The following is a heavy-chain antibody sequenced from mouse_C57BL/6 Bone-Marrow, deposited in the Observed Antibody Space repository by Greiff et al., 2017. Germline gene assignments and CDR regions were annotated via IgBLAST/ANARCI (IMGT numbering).Heavy chain of an antibody. CDR1: GFTFSDYG. CDR3: ARGSYPYYYAMDY. CDR2: ISSGSSTI. J-gene: IGHJ4*01. D-gene: IGHD1-1*02. V-gene: IGHV5-17*01. Sequence: EVQLLESGGGLVKPGGSLKLSCAASGFTFSDYGMHWVRQAPEKGLEWVAYISSGSSTIYYADTVKGRFTISRDNAKNTLFLQLTSLMSEDTAMYYCARGSYPYYYAMDYWGQGTSVTVSS.